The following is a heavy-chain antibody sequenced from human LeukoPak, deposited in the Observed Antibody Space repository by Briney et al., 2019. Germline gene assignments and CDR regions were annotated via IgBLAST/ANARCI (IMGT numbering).Heavy chain of an antibody. V-gene: IGHV3-30*03. CDR2: ISYDGSNK. J-gene: IGHJ3*02. CDR3: ARVEGSSWYGAFDI. Sequence: GGALRLSCAASGFTFSSYWMSWVRQAPGKGLEWVAVISYDGSNKYYADSVKGRFTISRDNAKNSLYLQMNSLRAEDTAVYYCARVEGSSWYGAFDIWGQGTMVTVSS. D-gene: IGHD6-13*01. CDR1: GFTFSSYW.